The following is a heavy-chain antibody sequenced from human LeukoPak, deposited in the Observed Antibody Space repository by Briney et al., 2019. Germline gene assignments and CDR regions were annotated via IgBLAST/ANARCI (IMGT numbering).Heavy chain of an antibody. D-gene: IGHD6-6*01. V-gene: IGHV1-18*01. CDR2: ISAYNGNT. CDR1: GYTFTSYG. Sequence: ASVKVSCKASGYTFTSYGISWVRQAPGQGLEWMGWISAYNGNTNYAQKLQGRVTMTTDTSTSTAYMELRSLRSDDTAVYYCAREGGIARPPYLYYYIDVWGKGTTVTVSS. J-gene: IGHJ6*03. CDR3: AREGGIARPPYLYYYIDV.